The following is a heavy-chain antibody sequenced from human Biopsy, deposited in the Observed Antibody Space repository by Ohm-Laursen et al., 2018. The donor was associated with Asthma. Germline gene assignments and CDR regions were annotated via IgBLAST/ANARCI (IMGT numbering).Heavy chain of an antibody. CDR3: AKQGSGWYESNWFDP. V-gene: IGHV3-23*01. CDR1: GFTFSSYA. Sequence: SLRLSCAASGFTFSSYAMSWVRQAPGKGLEWVSAISGSGGSTYYADSVKGRFTISRDNSKNTLYLQMNSLRAEDTAVYYCAKQGSGWYESNWFDPWGQGTLVPVSS. J-gene: IGHJ5*02. D-gene: IGHD6-19*01. CDR2: ISGSGGST.